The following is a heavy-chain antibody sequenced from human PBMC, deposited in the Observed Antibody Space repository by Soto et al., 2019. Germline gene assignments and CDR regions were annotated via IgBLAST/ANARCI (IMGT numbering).Heavy chain of an antibody. CDR3: ARGINYYDSGGDAFDI. D-gene: IGHD3-10*01. Sequence: QVQLVQSGAEVKKPGASVKVSCKASGYTFTSYDINWVRQATGQGLEWMGWMNPNSGNTGYAQKFQGRVTITRNTSISTAYMELSSLRSEDTAVYYCARGINYYDSGGDAFDIWGQGTMVTFSS. CDR2: MNPNSGNT. J-gene: IGHJ3*02. V-gene: IGHV1-8*01. CDR1: GYTFTSYD.